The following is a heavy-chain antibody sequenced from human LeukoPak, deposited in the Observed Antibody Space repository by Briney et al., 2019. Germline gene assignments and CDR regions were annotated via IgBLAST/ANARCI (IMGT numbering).Heavy chain of an antibody. J-gene: IGHJ6*02. CDR2: ISAYNGNT. CDR3: ARGRKYSSGWYTSYYYGMDV. CDR1: GYTFTSYG. V-gene: IGHV1-18*01. D-gene: IGHD6-19*01. Sequence: ASVKVSCKASGYTFTSYGISWVRQAPGQGLEWMGWISAYNGNTNYAQKLQGRVTMTTDTSTSTAYMELRSLRSDDTAVYYCARGRKYSSGWYTSYYYGMDVWGQGTTATVSS.